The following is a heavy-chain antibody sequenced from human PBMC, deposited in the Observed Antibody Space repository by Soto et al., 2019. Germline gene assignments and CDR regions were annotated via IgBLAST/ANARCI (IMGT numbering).Heavy chain of an antibody. V-gene: IGHV4-39*01. CDR2: IYYSGST. D-gene: IGHD3-10*01. J-gene: IGHJ5*02. CDR3: ARQVLWFGEFPNWFDP. Sequence: SETLSLTCTVSGGSISSSGYYWGWIRQPPGKGLEWIGSIYYSGSTYYNPSLKSRVTISVDTSKNQFSLKLSSVTAADTAVYYCARQVLWFGEFPNWFDPWGQGTLVTVSS. CDR1: GGSISSSGYY.